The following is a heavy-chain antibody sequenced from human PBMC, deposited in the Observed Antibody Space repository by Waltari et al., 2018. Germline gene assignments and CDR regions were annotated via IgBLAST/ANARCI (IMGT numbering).Heavy chain of an antibody. J-gene: IGHJ6*03. CDR1: GCTLSRYA. D-gene: IGHD4-17*01. Sequence: QVQLVQPGAEVKKPGSSVMVAGKASGCTLSRYAISWVRQAPGQGLEWMGGSIPILGITNYAQKFQGRVTISADESTSTAYMELSSLRPEDTAVYYCARTVTPGDYYYYYMDVWGKGTTVTVSS. V-gene: IGHV1-69*04. CDR3: ARTVTPGDYYYYYMDV. CDR2: SIPILGIT.